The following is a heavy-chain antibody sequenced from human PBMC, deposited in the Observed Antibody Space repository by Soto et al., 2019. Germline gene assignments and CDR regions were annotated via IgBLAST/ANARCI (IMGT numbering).Heavy chain of an antibody. CDR2: IWADGTIK. V-gene: IGHV3-33*01. CDR3: ARDIVTLAAMDV. Sequence: QVHLVESGGDVVQPGRSLRLSCEVSGFTFGDFGIHWVRQAPGKGLEWVTVIWADGTIKYYADSVKGRFTVSRDKSKNTLYLQMNSLRVEDTSVYYCARDIVTLAAMDVWGPGTTVLVSS. CDR1: GFTFGDFG. J-gene: IGHJ6*02. D-gene: IGHD3-16*01.